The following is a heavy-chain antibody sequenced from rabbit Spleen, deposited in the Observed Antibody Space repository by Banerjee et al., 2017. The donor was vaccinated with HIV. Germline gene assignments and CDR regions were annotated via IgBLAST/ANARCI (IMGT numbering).Heavy chain of an antibody. Sequence: QEQLVESGGGLVQPEGSLTLTCTASGFSFSNGYWMCWVRQAPGKGLEWIACIVPGSSGAAWYASWAKGRFTISRTSTTVDLKMTSLTAADTATYFCARDLDDVIGWNFGWWGQGTLVTVS. CDR2: IVPGSSGAA. J-gene: IGHJ4*01. V-gene: IGHV1S45*01. CDR3: ARDLDDVIGWNFGW. CDR1: GFSFSNGYW. D-gene: IGHD4-1*01.